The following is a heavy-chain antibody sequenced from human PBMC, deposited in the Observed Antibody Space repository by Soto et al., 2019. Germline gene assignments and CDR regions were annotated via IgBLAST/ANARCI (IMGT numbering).Heavy chain of an antibody. V-gene: IGHV3-30-3*01. J-gene: IGHJ6*02. D-gene: IGHD6-13*01. Sequence: WGSLRLSCAASGCTFSSYAMHWVRQAPGKGLEWLAVISYDGSNKYYADSVKGRFTISRDNSKNTLYLQMNSLRAEDTAVYYCAKDSSPTTAGMDVWGQGTTVTVSS. CDR1: GCTFSSYA. CDR2: ISYDGSNK. CDR3: AKDSSPTTAGMDV.